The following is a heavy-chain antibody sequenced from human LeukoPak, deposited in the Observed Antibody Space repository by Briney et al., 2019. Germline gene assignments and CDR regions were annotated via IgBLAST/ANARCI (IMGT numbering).Heavy chain of an antibody. Sequence: PSETLSLTCAVSGGSISSSNWWSWVRQPPGKGLEWSGEIYHSGSTNYNPSLKSRVTISVDKSKNQFSLKLSSVTAADTAVYYCARDFRITVFGVVEGAHFDYWGQGTQVTVSS. CDR3: ARDFRITVFGVVEGAHFDY. CDR1: GGSISSSNW. J-gene: IGHJ4*02. D-gene: IGHD3-3*01. V-gene: IGHV4-4*02. CDR2: IYHSGST.